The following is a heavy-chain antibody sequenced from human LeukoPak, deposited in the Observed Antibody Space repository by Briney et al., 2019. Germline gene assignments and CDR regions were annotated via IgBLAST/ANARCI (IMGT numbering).Heavy chain of an antibody. D-gene: IGHD6-13*01. CDR3: ARGASSSWYPTGLDWRPKFKWYFDL. CDR1: GFTFSSYA. J-gene: IGHJ2*01. V-gene: IGHV3-23*01. Sequence: PGGSLRLSCAASGFTFSSYAMNWVRQAPGKGLEWVSAISGSGGRTKNRCTISLDNSRNMMYLQMNSLRAEDTAVYYCARGASSSWYPTGLDWRPKFKWYFDLWGRGTLVTVSS. CDR2: ISGSGGRT.